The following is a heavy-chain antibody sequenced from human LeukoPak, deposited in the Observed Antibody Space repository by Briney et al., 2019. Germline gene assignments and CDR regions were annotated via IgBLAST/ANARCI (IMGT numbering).Heavy chain of an antibody. D-gene: IGHD1-14*01. CDR3: ARGDISGTSYTFDP. J-gene: IGHJ5*02. CDR2: INHSGST. CDR1: GGSFSDSY. V-gene: IGHV4-34*01. Sequence: SETPSLTCAVYGGSFSDSYWSWIRQPPGKGLEWIGEINHSGSTNYNPSLKSRVTISLDTSKNQFSLKLSSVTAADTAVYYCARGDISGTSYTFDPWGQGTLVTVSS.